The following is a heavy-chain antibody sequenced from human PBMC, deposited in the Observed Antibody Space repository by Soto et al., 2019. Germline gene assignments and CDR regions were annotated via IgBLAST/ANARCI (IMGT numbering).Heavy chain of an antibody. V-gene: IGHV2-5*02. Sequence: QITLKESGPTLVKPTQTLTLTCTFSGFSLSTSGVGVGWIRQPPGKALEWLALIYWDDDKRYSPSLKSRLTITKGTPKNQGGLNTTNKVPVDTTTNYCANRGVGLGTYYHHGIDVWGQGATVTGSS. CDR3: ANRGVGLGTYYHHGIDV. J-gene: IGHJ6*02. CDR1: GFSLSTSGVG. CDR2: IYWDDDK. D-gene: IGHD1-26*01.